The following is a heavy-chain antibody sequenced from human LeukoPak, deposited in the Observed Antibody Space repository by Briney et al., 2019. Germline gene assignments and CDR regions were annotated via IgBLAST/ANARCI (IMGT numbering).Heavy chain of an antibody. CDR3: AGAKLGDASDI. V-gene: IGHV1-2*02. CDR2: INPNSGGT. J-gene: IGHJ3*02. D-gene: IGHD7-27*01. Sequence: ASVKVSCKASGYTFSGYYIHWVRQAPGQGLEWMAWINPNSGGTNYAQKFQGRVTVTRDTSISTAYMDLSRLGSDDTAVYYCAGAKLGDASDIWGQGTMVTVSS. CDR1: GYTFSGYY.